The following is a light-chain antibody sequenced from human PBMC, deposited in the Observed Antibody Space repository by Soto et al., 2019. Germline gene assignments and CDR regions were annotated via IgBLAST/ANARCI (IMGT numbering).Light chain of an antibody. J-gene: IGLJ2*01. CDR3: SSYTSSSTLVV. Sequence: QSVLTQPASVSGSPGQSITISCTGTSSDVGGYNYVSWYQQHPGKAPKLMIYVVSNRPSGVSNRFSGSKSGNTASLTISGLQAEDEADYYCSSYTSSSTLVVFGGGTKLTVL. CDR1: SSDVGGYNY. V-gene: IGLV2-14*01. CDR2: VVS.